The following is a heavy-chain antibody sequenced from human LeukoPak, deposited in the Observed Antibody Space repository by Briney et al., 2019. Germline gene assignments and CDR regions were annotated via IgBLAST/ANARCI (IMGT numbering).Heavy chain of an antibody. CDR2: IYYSGST. CDR1: GGSISSGGYY. Sequence: PSETLSLTCTVSGGSISSGGYYWSWIRQHPGKGLEWMGYIYYSGSTYYNPSLKSRVTISVDTSKNQFSLKLSSVTAADTAVYYCARERADSGSYPHTIDYWGQGTLVTVSS. J-gene: IGHJ4*02. D-gene: IGHD1-26*01. V-gene: IGHV4-31*03. CDR3: ARERADSGSYPHTIDY.